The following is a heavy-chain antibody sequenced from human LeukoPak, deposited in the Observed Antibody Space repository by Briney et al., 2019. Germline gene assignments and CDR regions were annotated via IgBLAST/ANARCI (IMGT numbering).Heavy chain of an antibody. CDR1: GYTFTSYY. D-gene: IGHD5-18*01. CDR2: INPSGGST. CDR3: ARDQERGYSYGPFDY. Sequence: ASVKVSCKASGYTFTSYYMHWVRQAPGQGLEWMGIINPSGGSTSYAQKFQGRVTMTRDMSTSTVYMELSSLRSEDTAVYYCARDQERGYSYGPFDYWGQGTLVTVSS. J-gene: IGHJ4*02. V-gene: IGHV1-46*01.